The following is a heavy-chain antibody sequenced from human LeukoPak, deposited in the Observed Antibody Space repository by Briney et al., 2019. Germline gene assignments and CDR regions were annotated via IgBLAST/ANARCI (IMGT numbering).Heavy chain of an antibody. CDR1: GGTLSSYA. D-gene: IGHD3-3*01. CDR3: ARSLRGGYDFWSGFPPNNYYYGMDV. Sequence: SVKVSCKASGGTLSSYAISWVRQAPGQGLEWMGGIIPIFGTANYAQKFQGRVTITADESTSTAYMELSSLRSEDTAVYYCARSLRGGYDFWSGFPPNNYYYGMDVWGQGTTVTVSS. CDR2: IIPIFGTA. J-gene: IGHJ6*02. V-gene: IGHV1-69*13.